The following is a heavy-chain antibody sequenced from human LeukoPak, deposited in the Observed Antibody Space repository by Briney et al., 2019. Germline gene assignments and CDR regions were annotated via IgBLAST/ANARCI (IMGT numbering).Heavy chain of an antibody. V-gene: IGHV4-39*07. CDR2: IYYSGST. CDR3: ARGGDGYTIDY. D-gene: IGHD5-24*01. J-gene: IGHJ4*02. Sequence: SETLSLTCTVSGGSISSNNYYWGWIRQPPGKGLEWIGSIYYSGSTNYNPSLKSRVTISVDTSKNQFSLKLSSVTAADTAVYYCARGGDGYTIDYWGQGTLVTVSS. CDR1: GGSISSNNYY.